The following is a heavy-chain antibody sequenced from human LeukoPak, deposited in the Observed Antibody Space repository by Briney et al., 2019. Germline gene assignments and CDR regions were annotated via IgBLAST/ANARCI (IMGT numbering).Heavy chain of an antibody. Sequence: GGSLRLSCAASGFTFSDYWIHWVRRAPGKGLVWVSRINTDGSITNYADSVKGRFSISRDNAKNTLYLQMSSLRAEDTAVYYCARDRGPRTGFMVREAYDYWGQGTLVTVSS. J-gene: IGHJ4*02. D-gene: IGHD3-10*01. CDR2: INTDGSIT. V-gene: IGHV3-74*01. CDR1: GFTFSDYW. CDR3: ARDRGPRTGFMVREAYDY.